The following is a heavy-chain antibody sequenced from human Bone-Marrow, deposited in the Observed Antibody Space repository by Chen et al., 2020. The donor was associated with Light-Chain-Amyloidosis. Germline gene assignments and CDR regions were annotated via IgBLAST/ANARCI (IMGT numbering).Heavy chain of an antibody. D-gene: IGHD2-21*01. J-gene: IGHJ6*02. CDR1: GYTLTEVA. CDR3: TTGDAIQSYHYGLDV. Sequence: VQSGAEVKKPGASVKVSCKVSGYTLTEVAMHWVRQTPGKGLEWMGGFDPEDGKTIYERKFQGRVTMTEDTSTDTAFMXXXXLRSEDXAVYFCTTGDAIQSYHYGLDVWGQGTTVIVSS. V-gene: IGHV1-24*01. CDR2: FDPEDGKT.